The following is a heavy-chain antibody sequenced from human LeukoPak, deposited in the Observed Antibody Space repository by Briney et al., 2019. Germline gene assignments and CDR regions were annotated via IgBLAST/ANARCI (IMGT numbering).Heavy chain of an antibody. Sequence: SVKVSCKASGFTFTSSAMQWVRQARGQRLEWIGWIVVGSGNTNYAQKFQGRVTVTRDMSTSTAYMELSSLRSEDTAVYYCAAEKDYYDSSGYFSDWGQGTLVTVSS. D-gene: IGHD3-22*01. CDR3: AAEKDYYDSSGYFSD. CDR2: IVVGSGNT. J-gene: IGHJ4*02. V-gene: IGHV1-58*02. CDR1: GFTFTSSA.